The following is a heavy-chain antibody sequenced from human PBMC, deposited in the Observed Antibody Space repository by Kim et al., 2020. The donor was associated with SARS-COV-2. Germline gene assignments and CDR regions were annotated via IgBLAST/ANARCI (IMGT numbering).Heavy chain of an antibody. CDR1: GFTFSSYS. Sequence: GGSLRLSCAASGFTFSSYSMNWVRQAPGKGLEWVSSISSSSSYIYYADSVKGRFTISRDNAKNSLYLQMNSLRAEDTAVYYCASCRYGYSGYDSAANYYGMDVWGQGTTVTVSS. D-gene: IGHD5-12*01. CDR2: ISSSSSYI. J-gene: IGHJ6*02. V-gene: IGHV3-21*06. CDR3: ASCRYGYSGYDSAANYYGMDV.